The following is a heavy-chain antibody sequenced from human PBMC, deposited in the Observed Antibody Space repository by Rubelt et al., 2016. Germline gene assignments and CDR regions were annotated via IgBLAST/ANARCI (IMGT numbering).Heavy chain of an antibody. Sequence: VQLQESGPGLVKPSETLSLTCAVSGASISSYYWSWVRRPPGQGLEWIGCIYYSGITQYNPSLQSRVTISVNTYKNQFLLQLGSVTAADTAVYYCARDLNDSLDYWGQGTLVTVSS. V-gene: IGHV4-59*01. CDR3: ARDLNDSLDY. D-gene: IGHD3-3*01. J-gene: IGHJ4*02. CDR2: IYYSGIT. CDR1: GASISSYY.